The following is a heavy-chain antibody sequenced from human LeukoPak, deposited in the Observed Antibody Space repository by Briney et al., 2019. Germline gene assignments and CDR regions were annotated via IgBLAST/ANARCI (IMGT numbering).Heavy chain of an antibody. CDR1: GFTFSSYG. CDR3: AKDEYSSSFFDY. CDR2: IWYDGSNK. Sequence: PGGSLRLSCAASGFTFSSYGMHWVSQAPGKGLEWVAVIWYDGSNKYYADSVKGRFTISRDNSKNTLYLQMNSLRAEDTAVYFCAKDEYSSSFFDYWGQGTLVTVSS. J-gene: IGHJ4*02. D-gene: IGHD6-13*01. V-gene: IGHV3-33*06.